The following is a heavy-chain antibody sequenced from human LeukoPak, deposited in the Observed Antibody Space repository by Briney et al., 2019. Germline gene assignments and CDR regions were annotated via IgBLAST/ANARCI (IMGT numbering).Heavy chain of an antibody. CDR3: ARRVVAVTMIVGFDYFDY. CDR2: IDYSGNT. Sequence: SETLSLTCTVSGGSISSSSYYWGWIRQPPGKGLEWIGSIDYSGNTYYNPSLKSRVTISGDTSKNQFSLRLSSVTAADTAVYYCARRVVAVTMIVGFDYFDYWGQGTLVTVSS. CDR1: GGSISSSSYY. V-gene: IGHV4-39*07. D-gene: IGHD3-22*01. J-gene: IGHJ4*02.